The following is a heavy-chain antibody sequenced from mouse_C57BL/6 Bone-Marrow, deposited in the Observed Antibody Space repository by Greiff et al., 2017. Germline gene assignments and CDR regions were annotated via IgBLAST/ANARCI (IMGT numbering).Heavy chain of an antibody. D-gene: IGHD2-3*01. V-gene: IGHV1-42*01. CDR3: ARSMMVTTTTWVNFDY. CDR1: GYSFTGYY. J-gene: IGHJ2*01. Sequence: EVQLKESGPELVKPGASVKISCKASGYSFTGYYMNWVKQSPEKSLEWIGEINPSTGGTTYNQKFKAKATLTVDKSSSTAYMQLKSLTSEDSAVYYCARSMMVTTTTWVNFDYWGQDTTLTVSS. CDR2: INPSTGGT.